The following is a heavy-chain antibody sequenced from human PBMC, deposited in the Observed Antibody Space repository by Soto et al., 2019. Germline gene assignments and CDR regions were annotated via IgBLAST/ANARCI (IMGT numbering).Heavy chain of an antibody. CDR1: GFTFSSYW. D-gene: IGHD3-10*01. V-gene: IGHV3-74*01. J-gene: IGHJ6*01. Sequence: PGGSLRLSCAASGFTFSSYWMHWVRQAPGKGLVWVSRINSDGSSTSYADSVKGRFTISRDNAKNTLYLQMNSLRAEDTAVYYCARDGWDYYGSGSGYYYYYYGMDVWGQGTTVTSPQ. CDR2: INSDGSST. CDR3: ARDGWDYYGSGSGYYYYYYGMDV.